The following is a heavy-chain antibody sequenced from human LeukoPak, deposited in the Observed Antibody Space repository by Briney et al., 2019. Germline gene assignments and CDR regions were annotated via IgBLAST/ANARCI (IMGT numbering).Heavy chain of an antibody. CDR3: VRADAKKTAMVDY. Sequence: GGSLTLSCAASGYTFCRYSMICVRQAPGKGLEWGSSISGSSSYIYYADSVKGRFTISRDNAKNSLYLQLNSLRVEDTAVYYCVRADAKKTAMVDYWGRGTLVAVSS. D-gene: IGHD5-18*01. CDR1: GYTFCRYS. J-gene: IGHJ4*02. V-gene: IGHV3-21*01. CDR2: ISGSSSYI.